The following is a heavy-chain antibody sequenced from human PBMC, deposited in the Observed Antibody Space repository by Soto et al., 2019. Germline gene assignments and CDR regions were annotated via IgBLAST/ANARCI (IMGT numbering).Heavy chain of an antibody. Sequence: EVQLLESGGGLVQPGGSLRLSCAASGFTFSSYAMSWVRQAPGKGLEWVSAISGSGGSTYYADSVKGRFTISRDNSKNTLYLQMNSLRAEDTAVYYCAKDQIGGYDILTGYYLGDIYFDYWGQGTLVTVSS. CDR2: ISGSGGST. V-gene: IGHV3-23*01. CDR3: AKDQIGGYDILTGYYLGDIYFDY. J-gene: IGHJ4*02. D-gene: IGHD3-9*01. CDR1: GFTFSSYA.